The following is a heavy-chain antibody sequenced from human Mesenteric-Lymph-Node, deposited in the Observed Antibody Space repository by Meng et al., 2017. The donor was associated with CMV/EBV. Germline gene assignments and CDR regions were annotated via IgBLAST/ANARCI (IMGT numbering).Heavy chain of an antibody. Sequence: GGSLRLSCAVSGFTFSSYSMNWVRQAPGKGLEWVANIKQDGSEKYYVDSVKGRFTISRDNAKNSLYLQMNSLRAEDTAVYYCARDTIFGPFDYWGQGTLVTVSS. D-gene: IGHD3-3*01. CDR3: ARDTIFGPFDY. V-gene: IGHV3-7*01. CDR2: IKQDGSEK. J-gene: IGHJ4*02. CDR1: GFTFSSYS.